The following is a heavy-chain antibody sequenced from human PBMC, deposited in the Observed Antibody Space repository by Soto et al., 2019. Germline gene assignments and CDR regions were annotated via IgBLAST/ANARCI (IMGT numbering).Heavy chain of an antibody. D-gene: IGHD3-10*01. V-gene: IGHV3-23*01. Sequence: GESLRLSCAASGFTFSSSAISWVRQAPGKGLEWVSAVSANGQGIYYADSVRGRFTISRDNSKNTVFLHMDSLRSEDTAVYYCARGLLLTFWFDPWGQGTLVTVSS. CDR3: ARGLLLTFWFDP. CDR1: GFTFSSSA. CDR2: VSANGQGI. J-gene: IGHJ5*02.